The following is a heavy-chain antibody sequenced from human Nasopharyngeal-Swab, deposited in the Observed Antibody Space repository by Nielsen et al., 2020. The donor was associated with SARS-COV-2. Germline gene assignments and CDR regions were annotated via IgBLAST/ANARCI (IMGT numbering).Heavy chain of an antibody. D-gene: IGHD2-8*01. J-gene: IGHJ5*02. CDR2: ISAYNGNT. CDR1: GYTFTSYG. Sequence: ASVKVSCKASGYTFTSYGIIWVRQAPGQGLEWMGWISAYNGNTNYAQKLQGRVTMTTDTSTSTAYMELRSLTSDDTAIYYCARGQTKYQMLTWFDPWGQGTLVTVSS. CDR3: ARGQTKYQMLTWFDP. V-gene: IGHV1-18*01.